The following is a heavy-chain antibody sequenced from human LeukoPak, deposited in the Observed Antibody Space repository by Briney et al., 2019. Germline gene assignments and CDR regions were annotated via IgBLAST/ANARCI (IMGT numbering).Heavy chain of an antibody. CDR3: ARLRSSSPIEEAFDI. CDR1: GGSISSGNYY. J-gene: IGHJ3*02. Sequence: SETLSLTCTVSGGSISSGNYYWSWLRQPAGKGLEWIGRIYTSGSTNYNPSLKSRVTISVDTSKNQFSLKLSSVTAADTAVYYCARLRSSSPIEEAFDIWGQGTMVTVSS. V-gene: IGHV4-61*02. D-gene: IGHD6-6*01. CDR2: IYTSGST.